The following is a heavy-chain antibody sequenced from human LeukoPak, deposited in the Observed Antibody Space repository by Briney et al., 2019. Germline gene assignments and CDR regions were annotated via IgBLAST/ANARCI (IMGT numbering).Heavy chain of an antibody. V-gene: IGHV3-30-3*01. CDR3: ARAGSGYYLGFDY. J-gene: IGHJ4*02. D-gene: IGHD3-3*01. CDR2: ISYDGSNK. CDR1: GFTFSSYA. Sequence: GGSLRLSCAASGFTFSSYAMHWVRQAPGKGLEWVAVISYDGSNKYYADSVKGRFTISRDNSKNTLYLQMNSLRAEDTAVYYCARAGSGYYLGFDYWGQGTLVTVSS.